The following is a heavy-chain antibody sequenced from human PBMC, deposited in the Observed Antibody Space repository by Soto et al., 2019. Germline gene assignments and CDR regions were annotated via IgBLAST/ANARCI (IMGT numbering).Heavy chain of an antibody. V-gene: IGHV3-30*03. CDR1: GFTFSSYG. Sequence: PGGSLRLSCAASGFTFSSYGMHWVRQAPGKGLEWVAVISYDGSNKYYADSVKGRFTISRDNSKNTLYLQMNSLRAEDTAVYYCATRTMVRGLQYYFDYWGQGTLVTVPQ. D-gene: IGHD3-10*01. J-gene: IGHJ4*02. CDR3: ATRTMVRGLQYYFDY. CDR2: ISYDGSNK.